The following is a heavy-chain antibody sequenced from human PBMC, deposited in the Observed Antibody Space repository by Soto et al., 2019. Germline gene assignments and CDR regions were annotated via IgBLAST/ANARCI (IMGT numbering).Heavy chain of an antibody. CDR1: GFSFTDVW. CDR2: IKRKMDGETT. CDR3: GVVAQCSSVECPGAFDI. V-gene: IGHV3-15*01. Sequence: EVQLVESGGGVAKPGGSLRLSCEASGFSFTDVWMTWVRQAPWKGLEWVGRIKRKMDGETTEYAAPVKGRYSISRDDLKNTLFLQMNSLKGWDTAVYYCGVVAQCSSVECPGAFDIWGQGTMVTVSS. J-gene: IGHJ3*02. D-gene: IGHD2-2*01.